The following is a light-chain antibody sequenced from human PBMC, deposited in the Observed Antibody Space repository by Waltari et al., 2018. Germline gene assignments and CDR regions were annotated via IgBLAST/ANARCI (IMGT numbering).Light chain of an antibody. CDR2: DIS. CDR1: QDINGA. V-gene: IGKV1-16*01. CDR3: QHYYYYPFT. Sequence: DIQLTQSPSSLSASVGDGVTINCRASQDINGALAWFQHQPGKAPKTLIYDISTRQSGVPSRFGGSGSGTDFTLTIDSLQPDDFATYYCQHYYYYPFTFGGGTKVEVK. J-gene: IGKJ4*01.